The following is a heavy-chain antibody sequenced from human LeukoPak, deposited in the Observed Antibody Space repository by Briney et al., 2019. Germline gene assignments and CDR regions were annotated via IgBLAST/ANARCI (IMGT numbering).Heavy chain of an antibody. Sequence: PGGSLRLSCAASGFTFSSYSMNWVRQAPGKGLEWVSYISSSSSTIYYADSVKGRFTISRDNAKDTLYLQMNSLKAEDTAVYYCVRDRFYRLDVWGQGTTVIVSS. D-gene: IGHD3-16*01. J-gene: IGHJ6*02. V-gene: IGHV3-48*01. CDR1: GFTFSSYS. CDR2: ISSSSSTI. CDR3: VRDRFYRLDV.